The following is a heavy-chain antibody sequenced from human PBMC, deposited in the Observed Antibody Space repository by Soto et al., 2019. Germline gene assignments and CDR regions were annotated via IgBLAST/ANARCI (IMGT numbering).Heavy chain of an antibody. CDR2: IRPSGGRT. J-gene: IGHJ4*02. D-gene: IGHD5-18*01. V-gene: IGHV1-46*01. Sequence: GASVKVSCKASGYTFTTYAFSWVRQAPGQGLEWLGIIRPSGGRTEYAQRFQGRVTMTRDTSTSTVYMELTSLTSEDTAVYYCAREPNESYYFDYWGQGTLVTVSS. CDR3: AREPNESYYFDY. CDR1: GYTFTTYA.